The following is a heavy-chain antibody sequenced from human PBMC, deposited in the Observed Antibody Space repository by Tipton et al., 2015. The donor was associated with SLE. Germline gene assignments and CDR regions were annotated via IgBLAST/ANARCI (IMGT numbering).Heavy chain of an antibody. CDR2: IYHSGST. CDR3: ARVSSSWFRDY. J-gene: IGHJ4*02. V-gene: IGHV4-38-2*02. CDR1: GYSISSGYY. Sequence: TLSLTCTVSGYSISSGYYWGWIRQPPGKGLEWIGSIYHSGSTYYNPSLKSRVTISVDTSKNQFSLKLSSVTAADTAVYYCARVSSSWFRDYWGQGTLVTVSS. D-gene: IGHD6-13*01.